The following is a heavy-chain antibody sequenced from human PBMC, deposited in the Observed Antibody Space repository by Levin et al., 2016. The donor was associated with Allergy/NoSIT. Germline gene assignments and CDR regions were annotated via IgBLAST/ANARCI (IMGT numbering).Heavy chain of an antibody. Sequence: WIRQSPSRGLEWLGRTYYRSKWYNDYAVSVKSRITINPDTSKNQFSLQLNSVTPEDTAVYYCARDSPPPYCSSTSCPRNPYYYYYGMDVWGQGTTVTVSS. CDR2: TYYRSKWYN. V-gene: IGHV6-1*01. D-gene: IGHD2-2*01. J-gene: IGHJ6*02. CDR3: ARDSPPPYCSSTSCPRNPYYYYYGMDV.